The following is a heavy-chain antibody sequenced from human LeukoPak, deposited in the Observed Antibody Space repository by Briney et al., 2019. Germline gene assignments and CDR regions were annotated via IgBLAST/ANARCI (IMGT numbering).Heavy chain of an antibody. CDR1: GFTFSSYA. CDR2: ISGSGGST. V-gene: IGHV3-23*01. Sequence: PGGSLRLSCAASGFTFSSYAMSWARQAPGKGLEWVSAISGSGGSTYYADSVKGRFTISRDNSKNTLYLQMNSLRAEDTAVYYCAKGFGGVIATDYWGQGTLVTVSS. CDR3: AKGFGGVIATDY. D-gene: IGHD3-16*02. J-gene: IGHJ4*02.